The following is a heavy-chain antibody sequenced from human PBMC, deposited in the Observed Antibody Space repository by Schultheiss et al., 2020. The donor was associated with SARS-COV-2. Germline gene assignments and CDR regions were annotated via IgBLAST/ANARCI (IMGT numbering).Heavy chain of an antibody. CDR3: ARAPRHTIFGVVTTFDY. V-gene: IGHV4-61*08. CDR1: GGSISSGGYY. CDR2: IYYSGST. D-gene: IGHD3-3*01. Sequence: SETLSLTCTVSGGSISSGGYYWSWIRQHPGKGLEWIGYIYYSGSTNYNPSLKSRVTISVDTSKNQFSLKLSSVTAADTAVYYCARAPRHTIFGVVTTFDYWGQGTLVTVSS. J-gene: IGHJ4*02.